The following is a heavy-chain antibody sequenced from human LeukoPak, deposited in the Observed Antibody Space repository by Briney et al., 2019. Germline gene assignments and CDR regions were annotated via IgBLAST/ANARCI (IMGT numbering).Heavy chain of an antibody. V-gene: IGHV1-24*01. Sequence: ASVKVSCKVSGYTLTELSMHWVRQAPGKGLEWMGGFDPEDGETIYAQKFQGRVTMTEDTSTDTAYMELGSLRSEDTAVYYCATGKYGSGSYFDYWGQGTLVTVSS. CDR2: FDPEDGET. D-gene: IGHD3-10*01. CDR3: ATGKYGSGSYFDY. CDR1: GYTLTELS. J-gene: IGHJ4*02.